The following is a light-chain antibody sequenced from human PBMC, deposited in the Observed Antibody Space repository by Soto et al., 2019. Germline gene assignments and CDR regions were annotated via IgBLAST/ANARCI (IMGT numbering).Light chain of an antibody. CDR3: PQYNNWPPWT. Sequence: EIVMTQSPATLSVSPGERATLSCRASQSVSSNFAWYQQKPGQAPRLLIYGASTRATGIPARFSGSGSGTEFTLPISSLQSEDFAVYYCPQYNNWPPWTFGQGTKVEIK. CDR2: GAS. J-gene: IGKJ1*01. V-gene: IGKV3-15*01. CDR1: QSVSSN.